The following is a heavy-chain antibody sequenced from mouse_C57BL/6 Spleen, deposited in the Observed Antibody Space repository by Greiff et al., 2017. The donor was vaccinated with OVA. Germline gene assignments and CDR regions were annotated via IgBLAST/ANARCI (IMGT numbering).Heavy chain of an antibody. V-gene: IGHV3-8*01. D-gene: IGHD2-5*01. CDR1: GYSITSDY. Sequence: EVMLVESGPGLAKPSQTLSLTCSVTGYSITSDYWNWIRKFPGNKLEYMGYISYSGSTYYNPSLKSRISITRDTSKNQYYLQLNSVTTEDTATYYCARSYSNYGGYFDVWGTGTTVTVSS. CDR2: ISYSGST. CDR3: ARSYSNYGGYFDV. J-gene: IGHJ1*03.